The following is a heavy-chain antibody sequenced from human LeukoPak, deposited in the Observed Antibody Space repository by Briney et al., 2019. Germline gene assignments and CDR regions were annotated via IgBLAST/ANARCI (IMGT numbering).Heavy chain of an antibody. Sequence: SETLSLTCTVSGDSITRYYWSWIRQPPGKGLEWIGYISYSGNTNYNPSLKSRVTMSVDTSRNQFSLNLRSVTAADTAVYYCARGQWLADDVFDIWGQGTMVTVSS. CDR1: GDSITRYY. CDR3: ARGQWLADDVFDI. CDR2: ISYSGNT. D-gene: IGHD6-19*01. V-gene: IGHV4-59*08. J-gene: IGHJ3*02.